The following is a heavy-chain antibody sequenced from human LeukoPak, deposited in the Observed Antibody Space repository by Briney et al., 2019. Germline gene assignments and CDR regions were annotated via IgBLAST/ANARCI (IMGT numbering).Heavy chain of an antibody. D-gene: IGHD5-18*01. CDR2: IGTAGDT. V-gene: IGHV3-13*01. CDR3: ARDLRYSYGYPYYYGMDV. Sequence: GGSLRLSCAASGFTFSSYDMHWVRQATGKGLEWVSAIGTAGDTYYPGSVKGRFTIFRENAKNSLYLQMNSLRAEDTAVYYCARDLRYSYGYPYYYGMDVWGQGTTVTVSS. J-gene: IGHJ6*02. CDR1: GFTFSSYD.